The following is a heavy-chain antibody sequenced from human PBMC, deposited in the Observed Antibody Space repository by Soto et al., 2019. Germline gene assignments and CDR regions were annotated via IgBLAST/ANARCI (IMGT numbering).Heavy chain of an antibody. CDR3: ARVGGTGGYTYGLDY. CDR2: IIPVFGTG. CDR1: GGTFSSYA. V-gene: IGHV1-69*06. J-gene: IGHJ4*02. D-gene: IGHD5-18*01. Sequence: QVQLVQSGAEVKKPGSSVKVSCKASGGTFSSYAISWVRQAPGQGLEWMGGIIPVFGTGIYAQKFQGRVTSTADKSTNTAYMELSSLRSEDTAVYFCARVGGTGGYTYGLDYWGQGTLVTVSS.